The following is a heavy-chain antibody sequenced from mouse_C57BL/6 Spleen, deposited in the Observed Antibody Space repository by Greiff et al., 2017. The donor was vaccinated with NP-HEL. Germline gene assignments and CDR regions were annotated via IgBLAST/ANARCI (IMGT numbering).Heavy chain of an antibody. Sequence: VKLMESGPGLVAPSQSLSITCTVSGFSLTSYGVSWVRQPPGKGLGWLGVIWGDGSTNYHSALISRLSISKDNSKSQVFLKLNSLQTDDTATYYCASGDGALYDYDGNWYFDVWGTGTTVTVSS. J-gene: IGHJ1*03. V-gene: IGHV2-3*01. CDR2: IWGDGST. CDR3: ASGDGALYDYDGNWYFDV. D-gene: IGHD2-4*01. CDR1: GFSLTSYG.